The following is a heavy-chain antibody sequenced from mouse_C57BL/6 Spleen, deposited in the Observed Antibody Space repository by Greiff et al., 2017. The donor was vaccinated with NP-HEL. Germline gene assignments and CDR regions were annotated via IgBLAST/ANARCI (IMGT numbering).Heavy chain of an antibody. CDR3: ASLSTMVTLDY. Sequence: EVQLVESGGGLVKPGGSLKLSCAASGFTFSSYAMSWVRQTPEKRLEWVATISDGGSYTYYPDNVKGRFTISRDNAKNNLYLQMSHLKSEDTAMYYCASLSTMVTLDYWGQGTTLTVSS. CDR1: GFTFSSYA. V-gene: IGHV5-4*01. J-gene: IGHJ2*01. D-gene: IGHD2-2*01. CDR2: ISDGGSYT.